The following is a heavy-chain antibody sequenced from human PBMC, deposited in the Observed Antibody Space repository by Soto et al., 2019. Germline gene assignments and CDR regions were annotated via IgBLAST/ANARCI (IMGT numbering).Heavy chain of an antibody. J-gene: IGHJ6*02. CDR3: ARDRLMATAGTARHYFGLDV. CDR1: GGSISSDY. V-gene: IGHV4-59*12. Sequence: SETLSLTCTVSGGSISSDYWNWIRQPPGKGLEWIGYIYYSGSTNYNPSLKSRVSISVDTSKNQFSLNLSSVTAADTAVYYCARDRLMATAGTARHYFGLDVWGQGTTVTVSS. D-gene: IGHD5-18*01. CDR2: IYYSGST.